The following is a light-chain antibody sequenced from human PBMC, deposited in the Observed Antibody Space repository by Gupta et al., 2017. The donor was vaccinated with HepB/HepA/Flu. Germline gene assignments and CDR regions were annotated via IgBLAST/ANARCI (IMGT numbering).Light chain of an antibody. CDR3: QQSHTTPYT. J-gene: IGKJ2*01. Sequence: DIQVTQSPSSLSASVGDRVTITCRASQSIRSYLNWYQQKPGEAPKLLIYAASILQSGVPSGFSGSGSGTDFTLTISSLQPEDFATYYCQQSHTTPYTFGQGTKLEIK. CDR1: QSIRSY. V-gene: IGKV1-39*01. CDR2: AAS.